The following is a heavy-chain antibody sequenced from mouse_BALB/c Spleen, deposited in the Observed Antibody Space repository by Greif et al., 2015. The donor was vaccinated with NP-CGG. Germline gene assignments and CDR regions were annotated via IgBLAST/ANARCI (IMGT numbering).Heavy chain of an antibody. D-gene: IGHD2-3*01. V-gene: IGHV5-6-5*01. J-gene: IGHJ3*01. CDR3: ARIYDGPFAY. CDR1: RFTFSSYA. Sequence: EVQRVESGGGLVKPGGSLKLSCAASRFTFSSYAMSWVRQTPEKRLEWVASISSGGSTYYPDSVKGRFTISRDNARNILYLQMSSLRSEDTAMYYCARIYDGPFAYWGQGTLVTVSA. CDR2: ISSGGST.